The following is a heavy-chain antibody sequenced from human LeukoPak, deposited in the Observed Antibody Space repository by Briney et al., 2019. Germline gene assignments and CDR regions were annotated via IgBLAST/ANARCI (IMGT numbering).Heavy chain of an antibody. D-gene: IGHD3-10*01. CDR2: INTNTGNP. CDR1: GYTFTSYD. V-gene: IGHV7-4-1*02. CDR3: ARDHLWFGGLLGVDY. J-gene: IGHJ4*02. Sequence: ASVKVSCKASGYTFTSYDINWVRQAPGQGLEWMGWINTNTGNPTYAQGFTGRFVFSLDTSVSTAYLQISSLKAEDTAVYYCARDHLWFGGLLGVDYWGQGTLVTVSP.